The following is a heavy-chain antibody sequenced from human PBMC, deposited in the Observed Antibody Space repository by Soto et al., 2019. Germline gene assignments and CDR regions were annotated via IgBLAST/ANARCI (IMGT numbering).Heavy chain of an antibody. D-gene: IGHD3-10*01. Sequence: GGSLRLSCAASGFTFSSYAMSWVRQAPGKGLEWVSAISGSGGSTYYAGSVKGRFTISRDNSKNTLYLQMNGLRAEDTAVYYCAKCVRSIFGSGSPRAAFDIWGQGTMVTVSS. J-gene: IGHJ3*02. V-gene: IGHV3-23*01. CDR2: ISGSGGST. CDR1: GFTFSSYA. CDR3: AKCVRSIFGSGSPRAAFDI.